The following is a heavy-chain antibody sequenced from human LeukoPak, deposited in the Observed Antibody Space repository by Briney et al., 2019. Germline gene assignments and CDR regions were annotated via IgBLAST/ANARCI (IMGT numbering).Heavy chain of an antibody. Sequence: EASVKVSCKVSGGTFSNDSITWVRQAPGQGLEWVGGITPIFDTPNYAPKLQGRLTINADGSTSTVYMELRSLRSEDTAVYFCARGPPPFSGSYRPLDHWGQGTLVTVSS. CDR3: ARGPPPFSGSYRPLDH. CDR2: ITPIFDTP. D-gene: IGHD1-26*01. CDR1: GGTFSNDS. J-gene: IGHJ4*02. V-gene: IGHV1-69*13.